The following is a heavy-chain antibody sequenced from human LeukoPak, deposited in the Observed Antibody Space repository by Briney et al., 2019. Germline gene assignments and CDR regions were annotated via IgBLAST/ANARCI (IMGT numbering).Heavy chain of an antibody. V-gene: IGHV3-9*01. D-gene: IGHD3-10*01. J-gene: IGHJ4*02. Sequence: GGSLRLSCAASGFTFDDYAMPWVRQAPGKGLEWVSGISWNSGSIGYADSVKGRFTISRDNAKNSLYLQMNSLRAEDTALYYCAKDKSSGGSGSYYNSFYYFDYWGQGTLVTVSS. CDR1: GFTFDDYA. CDR3: AKDKSSGGSGSYYNSFYYFDY. CDR2: ISWNSGSI.